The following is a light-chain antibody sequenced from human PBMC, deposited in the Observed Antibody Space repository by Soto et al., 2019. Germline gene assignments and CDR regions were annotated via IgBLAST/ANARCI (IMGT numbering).Light chain of an antibody. CDR2: EVS. CDR3: SSYSISTAYL. Sequence: QSALTQPASVSGSPGQSITISCTGTSSDVGGYDYVSWYQLHPGKAPKLMVFEVSNRPSGVSYRFSGSKSGNTASLTISGLQAEYEADYFCSSYSISTAYLFGTGTKFTVL. V-gene: IGLV2-14*01. CDR1: SSDVGGYDY. J-gene: IGLJ1*01.